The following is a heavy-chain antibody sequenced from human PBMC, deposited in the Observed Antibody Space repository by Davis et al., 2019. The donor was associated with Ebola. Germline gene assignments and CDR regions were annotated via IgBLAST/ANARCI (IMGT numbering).Heavy chain of an antibody. J-gene: IGHJ4*02. Sequence: MPSETLFLTCTVSGGSISSYYWSWIRQPPGKGLEWIGYIYYSGSTNYNPSLKSRVTISVDTSKNQFSLKLSSVTAADTAVYYCARVGGGSGGYYFDYWGQGTLVTVSS. CDR3: ARVGGGSGGYYFDY. CDR2: IYYSGST. D-gene: IGHD2-15*01. CDR1: GGSISSYY. V-gene: IGHV4-59*01.